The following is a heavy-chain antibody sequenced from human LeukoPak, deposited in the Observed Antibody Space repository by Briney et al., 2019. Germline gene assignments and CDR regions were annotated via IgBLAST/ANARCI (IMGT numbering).Heavy chain of an antibody. CDR2: ISWNSGSI. Sequence: GGSLRLSCAASGFTFDDYAMHWVRQAPGKGLEWVSGISWNSGSIGYADSVKGRFTISRDNAKNSLYLQMNSLRAEDTALYYCAKDYTAVVRGPDYRGQETLVTVSS. V-gene: IGHV3-9*01. D-gene: IGHD5-18*01. J-gene: IGHJ4*02. CDR3: AKDYTAVVRGPDY. CDR1: GFTFDDYA.